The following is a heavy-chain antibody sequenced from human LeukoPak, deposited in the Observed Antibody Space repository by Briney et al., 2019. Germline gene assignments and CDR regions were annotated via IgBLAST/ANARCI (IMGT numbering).Heavy chain of an antibody. CDR3: ARGRFDTGWTLDY. CDR1: GFTFSSYE. V-gene: IGHV3-48*03. CDR2: ISSSGSTI. J-gene: IGHJ4*02. Sequence: GGSLRLSCAASGFTFSSYEMNWVRQAPGKGLEWVSYISSSGSTIYYADSVKGRFTISRDNAKNSLYLQMNSLRGEDTAVYYCARGRFDTGWTLDYWGQGTLVTVSS. D-gene: IGHD6-19*01.